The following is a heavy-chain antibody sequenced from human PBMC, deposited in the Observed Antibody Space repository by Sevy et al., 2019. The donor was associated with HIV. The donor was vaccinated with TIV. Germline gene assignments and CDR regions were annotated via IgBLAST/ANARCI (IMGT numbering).Heavy chain of an antibody. CDR3: ARDGGTLTTTGAFDI. V-gene: IGHV4-30-2*01. CDR1: GGSISSGSYS. D-gene: IGHD4-17*01. J-gene: IGHJ3*02. CDR2: IYHSGNT. Sequence: SETLSLTCTVSGGSISSGSYSWNWIRQPPGKGLEWTGYIYHSGNTYYNPSLKSRLTISVDRSKNQLSLKLSSVTAAETAMYYCARDGGTLTTTGAFDIWGQGTMVTVSS.